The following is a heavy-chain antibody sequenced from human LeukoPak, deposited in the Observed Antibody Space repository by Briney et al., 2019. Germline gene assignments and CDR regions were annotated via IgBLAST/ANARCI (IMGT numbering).Heavy chain of an antibody. CDR2: ISSNGGST. CDR3: VKDWGNTAMVLYYSDY. J-gene: IGHJ4*02. V-gene: IGHV3-64D*06. Sequence: PGGSLRLSCSASGFTFSSYAMHWVRQAPGKGLEYVSAISSNGGSTYYADSVKGRFTISRDNSKNTLYLQMSSLRAEDTAVYYCVKDWGNTAMVLYYSDYWGQGTLVTVSS. D-gene: IGHD5-18*01. CDR1: GFTFSSYA.